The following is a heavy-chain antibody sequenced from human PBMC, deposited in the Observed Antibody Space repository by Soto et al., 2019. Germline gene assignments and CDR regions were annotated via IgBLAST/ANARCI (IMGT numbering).Heavy chain of an antibody. CDR3: ARANWFFDY. CDR1: GGSIKNHY. J-gene: IGHJ4*02. CDR2: IYYSGST. D-gene: IGHD7-27*01. Sequence: QVQRQESGPGLVKPSETRSLTCTVPGGSIKNHYWGGIRQPPGQGLEWIGYIYYSGSTNYNPSLKSRVTMSVDTSKNQFSLKLSSLTAADTAIYYCARANWFFDYWGQGTLVTVSS. V-gene: IGHV4-59*11.